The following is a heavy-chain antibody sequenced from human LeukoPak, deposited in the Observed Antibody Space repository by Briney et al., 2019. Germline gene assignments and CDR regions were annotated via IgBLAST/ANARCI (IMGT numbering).Heavy chain of an antibody. CDR1: GFTFSSYS. D-gene: IGHD2-2*01. CDR2: ISSSSSTI. Sequence: GGSLRLSCAASGFTFSSYSMNWVRRAPGKGLEWVSYISSSSSTICYADSVKGRFTISRDNAKNSLYLQMNSLRAEDTAVYYCASSIAVVPAAKKGFDYWGQGTLVTVSS. V-gene: IGHV3-48*01. J-gene: IGHJ4*02. CDR3: ASSIAVVPAAKKGFDY.